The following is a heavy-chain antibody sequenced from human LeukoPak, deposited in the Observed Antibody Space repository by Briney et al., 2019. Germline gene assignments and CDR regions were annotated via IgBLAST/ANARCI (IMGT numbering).Heavy chain of an antibody. CDR3: ARGTVRGVISRNNWFDP. D-gene: IGHD3-10*01. CDR2: IIPILGIA. CDR1: GGTFSSHA. J-gene: IGHJ5*02. Sequence: SVKVSCKASGGTFSSHAIGWVRQVPGQGLEWMGRIIPILGIANYAQKFQGRVTITADKSTSTAYMELSSLRSEDTAVYYCARGTVRGVISRNNWFDPWGQGTLVTVSS. V-gene: IGHV1-69*04.